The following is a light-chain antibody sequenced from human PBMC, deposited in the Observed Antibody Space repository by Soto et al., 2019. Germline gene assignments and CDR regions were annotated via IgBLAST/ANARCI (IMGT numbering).Light chain of an antibody. V-gene: IGKV3-20*01. CDR3: QQYVTSPYA. J-gene: IGKJ2*01. CDR2: GAS. Sequence: EIVLTQSPGTLSLSPGERATLSCRASQSVSNNYLAWYQQRPGQAPRLLIYGASSRATSIPDRFSGSGSGTDFTLTISRLEPEDFAVYYCQQYVTSPYAFGQGTKLEIK. CDR1: QSVSNNY.